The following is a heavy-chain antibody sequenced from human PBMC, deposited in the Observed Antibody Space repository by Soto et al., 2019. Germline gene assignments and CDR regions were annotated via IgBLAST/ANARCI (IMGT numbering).Heavy chain of an antibody. Sequence: SETLSLTCTVSGGSISSGGYYWSWIRQHPGKGLEWIGYIHYSGSTYYNPSLKSRVTISVDTSKNQFSLKLSSVTAADTAVYYCARTLSSGYYYYWGQGTLVTVSS. CDR3: ARTLSSGYYYY. CDR2: IHYSGST. CDR1: GGSISSGGYY. D-gene: IGHD3-22*01. J-gene: IGHJ4*02. V-gene: IGHV4-31*03.